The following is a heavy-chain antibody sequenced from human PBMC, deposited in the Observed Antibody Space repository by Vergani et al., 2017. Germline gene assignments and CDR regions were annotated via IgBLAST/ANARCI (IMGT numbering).Heavy chain of an antibody. CDR2: ISYDGSNK. J-gene: IGHJ4*02. D-gene: IGHD4-17*01. Sequence: QVQLVESGGGVVQPGRSLRLSCAASGFTFSSYAMHWVRQAPGKGLEWVAVISYDGSNKYYADSVKGRFTISRDNSKNTLYLQMNSLRAEDTAVYYCARDYSDDYGDYGRATNAELGIDYWGQGTLVTVSS. CDR1: GFTFSSYA. CDR3: ARDYSDDYGDYGRATNAELGIDY. V-gene: IGHV3-30*01.